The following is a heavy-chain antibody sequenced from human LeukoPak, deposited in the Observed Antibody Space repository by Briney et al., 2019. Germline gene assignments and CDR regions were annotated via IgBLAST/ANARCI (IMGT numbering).Heavy chain of an antibody. CDR2: INPNSGGT. J-gene: IGHJ4*02. CDR3: ASDIHEEYYFDY. Sequence: ASVKVSCKASGYTFTGYYVHWVRQAPGQGLEWMGWINPNSGGTNYAQKFQGRVTMTRDTSISTAYMELSRLRSDDTAVYYCASDIHEEYYFDYWGQGTLVTVSS. CDR1: GYTFTGYY. V-gene: IGHV1-2*02.